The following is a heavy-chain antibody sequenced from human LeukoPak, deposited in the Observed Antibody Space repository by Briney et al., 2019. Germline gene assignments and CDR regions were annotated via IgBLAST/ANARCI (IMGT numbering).Heavy chain of an antibody. Sequence: SETLSLTCTVSGGSISSSNYYWGWIRQPPGKGLEWIGSIYYSGSTYYNPSLKSRVTISVDTSRNHFSLKLSSVTAADTAVYYCARQTPGNFYYYYYMDVWGKGTTVTISS. D-gene: IGHD1-14*01. CDR1: GGSISSSNYY. CDR2: IYYSGST. V-gene: IGHV4-39*01. CDR3: ARQTPGNFYYYYYMDV. J-gene: IGHJ6*03.